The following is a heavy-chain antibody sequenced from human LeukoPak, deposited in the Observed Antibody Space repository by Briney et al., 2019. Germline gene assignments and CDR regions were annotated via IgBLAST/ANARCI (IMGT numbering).Heavy chain of an antibody. V-gene: IGHV3-64*04. CDR1: GLTFSAYF. J-gene: IGHJ4*02. CDR2: ISSNEYDT. D-gene: IGHD3-16*01. Sequence: GGSLRLSRSASGLTFSAYFMHWVRQAPGKGVEYVSAISSNEYDTYYADSVRGRFTISRDNSKNTLYLQMNSLRAEDTAGYYCAIIYVWGSYSPYYFDYWGQGTLVTVSS. CDR3: AIIYVWGSYSPYYFDY.